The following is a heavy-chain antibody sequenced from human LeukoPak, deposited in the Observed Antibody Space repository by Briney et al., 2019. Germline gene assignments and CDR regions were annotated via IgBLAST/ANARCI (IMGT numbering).Heavy chain of an antibody. V-gene: IGHV4-59*08. D-gene: IGHD1-1*01. CDR1: GDSFRSYY. J-gene: IGHJ4*02. CDR2: IYYSGST. CDR3: ARHRWDGTFNFDY. Sequence: SETLSLTCTVSGDSFRSYYWSWIRQPPGKGLEWIGYIYYSGSTNYNPSLKSRVTISVDTSKNQFSLKLSSVTAADTAVYYCARHRWDGTFNFDYWGQGTLVPVSS.